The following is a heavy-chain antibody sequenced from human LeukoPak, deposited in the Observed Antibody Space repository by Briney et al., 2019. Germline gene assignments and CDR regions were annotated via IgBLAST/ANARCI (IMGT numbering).Heavy chain of an antibody. CDR2: INSDGSST. D-gene: IGHD5-18*01. J-gene: IGHJ4*02. Sequence: GGSLRLSCAASGFTFSSYWMHWVRQAPGKGLVWVSRINSDGSSTSYADSVKGRFTISRDNAKNTLYLQMNSLRADDTAVYSGPRVMSRYSFHDYSGPGTLVTVSS. CDR1: GFTFSSYW. CDR3: PRVMSRYSFHDY. V-gene: IGHV3-74*01.